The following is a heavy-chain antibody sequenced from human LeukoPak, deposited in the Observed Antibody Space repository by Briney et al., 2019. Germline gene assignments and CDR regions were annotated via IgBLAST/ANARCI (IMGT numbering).Heavy chain of an antibody. CDR3: ASGAASSTSPIDY. CDR1: GYTFTCYY. D-gene: IGHD2-2*01. V-gene: IGHV1-2*02. J-gene: IGHJ4*02. CDR2: INPNSGGT. Sequence: ASVKVSCKASGYTFTCYYMHWVRQAPGQGGEWMGWINPNSGGTNYVQKFQGRVTMTRDTSISTVYMELSRLRSDDTAVYYCASGAASSTSPIDYWGQGTLVSVSS.